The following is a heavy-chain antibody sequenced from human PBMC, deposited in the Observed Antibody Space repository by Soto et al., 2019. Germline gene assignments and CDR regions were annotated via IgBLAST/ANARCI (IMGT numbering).Heavy chain of an antibody. V-gene: IGHV4-34*01. CDR3: ARGRGSGSYYITANHYYYYMDV. D-gene: IGHD3-10*01. J-gene: IGHJ6*03. CDR1: GGSFSGYY. CDR2: INHSGST. Sequence: QVQLQQWGAGLLKPSETLSLTCAVYGGSFSGYYWSWIRQPPGKGLEWIGEINHSGSTNYNPSLKSRVTISVDTSKNQFSLKLSSVTAADTAVYYCARGRGSGSYYITANHYYYYMDVWGKGTTVTVSS.